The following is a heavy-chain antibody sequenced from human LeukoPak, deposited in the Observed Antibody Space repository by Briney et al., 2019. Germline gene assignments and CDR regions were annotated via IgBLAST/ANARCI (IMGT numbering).Heavy chain of an antibody. J-gene: IGHJ4*02. CDR3: ARQKNCSGGSCYSVFDY. Sequence: SSETLSLTCTVSGGSISSGAYYWSWIRQPAGKGLEWIGHIYTTGSTSYSPSLKSRVTISIDTSKNQFSLKLSSVTAADTAVYYCARQKNCSGGSCYSVFDYWGQGTLVTVSS. CDR1: GGSISSGAYY. V-gene: IGHV4-61*09. D-gene: IGHD2-15*01. CDR2: IYTTGST.